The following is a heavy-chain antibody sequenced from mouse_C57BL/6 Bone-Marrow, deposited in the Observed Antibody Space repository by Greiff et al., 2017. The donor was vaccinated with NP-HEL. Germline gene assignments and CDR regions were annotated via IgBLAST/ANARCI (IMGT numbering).Heavy chain of an antibody. CDR3: ARDGNYVRMDY. V-gene: IGHV5-4*01. CDR2: ISDGGSYT. J-gene: IGHJ4*01. CDR1: GFTFSSYA. Sequence: EVKLMESGGGLVKPGGSLKLSCAASGFTFSSYAMSWVRQTPEKRLEWVATISDGGSYTYYPDNVKGRFTISRDNAKNNLYLQMSHLKSEDTAMYYCARDGNYVRMDYWGQGTSVTVSS. D-gene: IGHD2-1*01.